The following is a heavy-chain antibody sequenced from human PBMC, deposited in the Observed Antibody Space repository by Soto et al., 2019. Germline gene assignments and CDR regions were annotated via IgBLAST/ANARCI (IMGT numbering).Heavy chain of an antibody. D-gene: IGHD2-2*01. CDR1: GVSISSSSSS. CDR3: ARTYVTDVVVVPASKDYMDV. Sequence: QLQLQESGPGLVKPSETLSLTCTVSGVSISSSSSSWGWIRQPPGKGLEWLGIISYSGSTYYSPSLKSRVTISVDASKNLFSLKLSSVTAADTAVYYCARTYVTDVVVVPASKDYMDVWGKGTTVTVSS. J-gene: IGHJ6*03. V-gene: IGHV4-39*01. CDR2: ISYSGST.